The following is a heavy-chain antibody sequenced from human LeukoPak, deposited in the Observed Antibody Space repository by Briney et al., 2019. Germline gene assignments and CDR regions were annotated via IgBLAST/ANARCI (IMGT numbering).Heavy chain of an antibody. CDR3: ARKAAGFLTA. V-gene: IGHV1-2*02. CDR2: IKPSSGDT. CDR1: GHTFTGDQ. Sequence: VSVKVSCKASGHTFTGDQTYWLRQSPGQGLELVGWIKPSSGDTLYEQKFQGRVTMTRDKSISSAYMELSSLRSDDTAVYYCARKAAGFLTAWGQGTLVTVSS. J-gene: IGHJ5*02. D-gene: IGHD2/OR15-2a*01.